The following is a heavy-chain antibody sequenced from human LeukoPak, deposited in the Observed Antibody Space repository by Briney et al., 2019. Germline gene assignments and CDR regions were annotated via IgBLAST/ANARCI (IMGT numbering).Heavy chain of an antibody. V-gene: IGHV3-23*01. D-gene: IGHD6-13*01. J-gene: IGHJ4*02. CDR3: AKDGRRSSLP. CDR1: GFTFNSYA. Sequence: GGSLRLSCAASGFTFNSYAMYWVRQAPGKGLEWVSAISGGDVGTFYADSVRGRLTISRDNSNNTLYLQMNSLRAEDTAVYYCAKDGRRSSLPWGQGTLVTVSS. CDR2: ISGGDVGT.